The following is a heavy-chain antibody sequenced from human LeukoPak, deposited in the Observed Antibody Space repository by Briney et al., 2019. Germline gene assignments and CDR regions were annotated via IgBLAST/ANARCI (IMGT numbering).Heavy chain of an antibody. Sequence: GGSLRLSCAASGFTFDDYAMHWVRQAPGKGLECVSLISWDGDSTYYSDSVKGRFTISRDNSKNTLYLQMNSLRAEDTAVYYCARRAGGYSHPYDYWGQGILVTVSS. CDR2: ISWDGDST. D-gene: IGHD4-23*01. CDR3: ARRAGGYSHPYDY. J-gene: IGHJ4*02. CDR1: GFTFDDYA. V-gene: IGHV3-43D*03.